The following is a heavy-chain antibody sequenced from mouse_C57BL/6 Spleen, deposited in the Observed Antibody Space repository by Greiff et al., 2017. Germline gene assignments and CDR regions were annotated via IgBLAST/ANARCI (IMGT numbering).Heavy chain of an antibody. Sequence: QVQLQQPGAELVRPGSSVKLSCKASGYTFTSYWMHWVKQRPIQGLEGIGNIDPSDSETHYNQKFKDKATLTVDKSSRTAYMQLSSLTSEDSAVYYCARIEGTYFYGSSYDFCYWGPGTTRPVSS. CDR3: ARIEGTYFYGSSYDFCY. CDR2: IDPSDSET. J-gene: IGHJ2*01. V-gene: IGHV1-52*01. CDR1: GYTFTSYW. D-gene: IGHD1-1*01.